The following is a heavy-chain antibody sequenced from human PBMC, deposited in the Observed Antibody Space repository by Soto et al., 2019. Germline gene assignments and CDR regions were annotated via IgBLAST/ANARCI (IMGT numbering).Heavy chain of an antibody. D-gene: IGHD3-3*01. J-gene: IGHJ6*02. V-gene: IGHV5-51*01. CDR3: ARHATSYYDFWSGYYTGRSYYGMDV. Sequence: XESLKIAFKGAGYSCTSYWIGWVRQIPGKGLEWMGIIYPGDSDTRYSPSFQGQVTISADKSISTAYLQWSSLKASDTAMYYCARHATSYYDFWSGYYTGRSYYGMDVWGQGTTVTVSS. CDR1: GYSCTSYW. CDR2: IYPGDSDT.